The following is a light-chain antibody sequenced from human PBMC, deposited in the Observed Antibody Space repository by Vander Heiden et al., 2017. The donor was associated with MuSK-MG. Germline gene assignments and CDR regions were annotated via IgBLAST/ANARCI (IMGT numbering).Light chain of an antibody. V-gene: IGLV3-1*01. CDR2: QDS. Sequence: SYELTQPPSVSVSPGQTASITCSGDKLGDKYACWYQQKPGQSPVLVIYQDSKRPSGIPERFSGSKSGTTGTPTISGTEAMDEDDYYSQAWDSSWVFGGGTKLTGL. CDR3: QAWDSSWV. J-gene: IGLJ3*02. CDR1: KLGDKY.